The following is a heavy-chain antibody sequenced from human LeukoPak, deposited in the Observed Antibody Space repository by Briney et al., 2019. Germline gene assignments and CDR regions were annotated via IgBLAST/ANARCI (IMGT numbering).Heavy chain of an antibody. CDR2: ISSSGGST. CDR1: GFTFSGYA. CDR3: AELGITMIGGV. Sequence: GGSLRLSCAASGFTFSGYAMSWVRQAPGKGLEWVSAISSSGGSTYYADSVKGRLTISRDNAKNSLYLQMNSLRAEDTAVYYCAELGITMIGGVWGKGTTVTISS. V-gene: IGHV3-23*01. J-gene: IGHJ6*04. D-gene: IGHD3-10*02.